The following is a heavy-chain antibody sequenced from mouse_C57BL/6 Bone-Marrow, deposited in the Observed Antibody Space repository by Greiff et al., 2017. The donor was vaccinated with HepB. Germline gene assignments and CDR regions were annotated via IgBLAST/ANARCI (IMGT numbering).Heavy chain of an antibody. J-gene: IGHJ4*01. D-gene: IGHD4-1*02. CDR3: AAQLGPYYYAMDY. Sequence: VQLQQSGPELVKPGASVKISCKASGYSFTGYYMNWVKQSPEKSLEWIGEINPSTGGTTYNQKFKAKATLTVDKSSSTAYMQLKCLTSEDSAVYYCAAQLGPYYYAMDYWGQGTSVTVSS. V-gene: IGHV1-42*01. CDR1: GYSFTGYY. CDR2: INPSTGGT.